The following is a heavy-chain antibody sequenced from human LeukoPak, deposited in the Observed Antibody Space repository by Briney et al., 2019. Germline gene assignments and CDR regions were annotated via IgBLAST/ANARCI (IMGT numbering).Heavy chain of an antibody. J-gene: IGHJ6*03. CDR1: GGSFSNYY. V-gene: IGHV4-34*01. Sequence: SETLSLTCAVYGGSFSNYYWSWIRQPPGKGLVWIAEINDSGRINYSPSLMSRVTISVDTSKNPFSLRLNSVTARDTAVYYCARRWNYGRNYYIDVWGKGATVSVSS. CDR3: ARRWNYGRNYYIDV. CDR2: INDSGRI. D-gene: IGHD1-7*01.